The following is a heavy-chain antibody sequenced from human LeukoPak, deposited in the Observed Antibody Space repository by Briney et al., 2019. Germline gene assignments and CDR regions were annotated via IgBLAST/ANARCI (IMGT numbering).Heavy chain of an antibody. Sequence: ASVKVSCKASGYTFTGYYMHWVRQAPGQGLEWMGWINPNSGGTNYAQKFQGRVTMTRDTSISTAYMELSRLRSDDTAVYYCARELDYYDSSGYSDYCGQGTLVTVSS. J-gene: IGHJ4*02. CDR1: GYTFTGYY. CDR2: INPNSGGT. CDR3: ARELDYYDSSGYSDY. V-gene: IGHV1-2*02. D-gene: IGHD3-22*01.